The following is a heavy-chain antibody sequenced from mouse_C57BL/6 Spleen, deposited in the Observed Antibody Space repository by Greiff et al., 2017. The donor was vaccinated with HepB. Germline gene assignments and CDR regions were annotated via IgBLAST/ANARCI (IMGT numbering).Heavy chain of an antibody. Sequence: QVQLQQSGAELVKPGASVKLSCKASGYTFTSYWMQWVKQRPGQGLEWIGEIDPSDSYTNYNQKFKGKATLTVDTSSSTAYMQLSSLTSEDSAVYYCARREIGTGDYAMDYWGQGTSVTVSS. V-gene: IGHV1-50*01. D-gene: IGHD4-1*01. CDR3: ARREIGTGDYAMDY. J-gene: IGHJ4*01. CDR2: IDPSDSYT. CDR1: GYTFTSYW.